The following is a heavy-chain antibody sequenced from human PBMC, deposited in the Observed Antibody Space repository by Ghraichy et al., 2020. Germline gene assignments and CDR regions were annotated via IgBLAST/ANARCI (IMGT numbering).Heavy chain of an antibody. Sequence: SETLSLTCTVSGGSISRSSFYWGWIRQPPGKGLEWVGSSYSSGSTYYNPSLKSRVTISVDTSRNHFSLNLNSVTASDTAVYFCARHVAFGSSWYYFDIWGQGILVTVSS. D-gene: IGHD6-13*01. V-gene: IGHV4-39*01. J-gene: IGHJ4*02. CDR3: ARHVAFGSSWYYFDI. CDR1: GGSISRSSFY. CDR2: SYSSGST.